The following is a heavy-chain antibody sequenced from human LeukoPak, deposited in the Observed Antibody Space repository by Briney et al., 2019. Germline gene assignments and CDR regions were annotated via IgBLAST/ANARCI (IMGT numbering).Heavy chain of an antibody. CDR1: GFTFSSYA. Sequence: PGGSLRLSCAASGFTFSSYAMHWVRQAPGKGLEWVAVISYDGSNKYYADSVKGRFTISRDNSKNTLYLQMNSLRAEDTAVYYCAKDRRVRDAVFDYWGQGTLVTVSS. V-gene: IGHV3-30*04. D-gene: IGHD1-1*01. CDR3: AKDRRVRDAVFDY. CDR2: ISYDGSNK. J-gene: IGHJ4*02.